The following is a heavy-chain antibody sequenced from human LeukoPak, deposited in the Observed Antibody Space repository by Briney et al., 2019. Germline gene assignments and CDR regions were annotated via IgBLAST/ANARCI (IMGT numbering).Heavy chain of an antibody. CDR2: IYYSGST. J-gene: IGHJ4*02. CDR3: ARLRRFPELLFDY. CDR1: GGSFSGYY. V-gene: IGHV4-59*08. Sequence: SETLSLTCAVYGGSFSGYYWSWIRQPPGKGLEWIGYIYYSGSTNYNPSLKSRVTISVDTSKNQFSLKLSSVTAADTAVYYCARLRRFPELLFDYWGQGTLVTVSS. D-gene: IGHD1-14*01.